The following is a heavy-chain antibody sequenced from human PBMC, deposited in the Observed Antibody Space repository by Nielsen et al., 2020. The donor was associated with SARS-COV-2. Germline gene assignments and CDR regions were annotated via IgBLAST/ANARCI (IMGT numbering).Heavy chain of an antibody. CDR2: IYPNNGNT. CDR3: ARMDVGPTFEKWFDP. Sequence: SVTVSCKASGYTFNNYDINWVRQATGQGLAWMGWIYPNNGNTGYTQKFQGRVTMTRDTSISTAYMELSSLRSDDTAVYYCARMDVGPTFEKWFDPWGQGTLVTVSS. D-gene: IGHD1-26*01. V-gene: IGHV1-8*01. J-gene: IGHJ5*02. CDR1: GYTFNNYD.